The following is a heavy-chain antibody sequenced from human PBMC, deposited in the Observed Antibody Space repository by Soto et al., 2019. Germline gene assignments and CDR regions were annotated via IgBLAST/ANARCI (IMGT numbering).Heavy chain of an antibody. CDR2: IIPIFGTA. V-gene: IGHV1-69*06. J-gene: IGHJ4*02. CDR3: ARVIYDSSGYHY. D-gene: IGHD3-22*01. CDR1: GGTFSSYA. Sequence: QVQLVQSGAEVKKPGSSVKVSCKASGGTFSSYAISWVRQAPGQGLEWMGGIIPIFGTANYAQKFQGRVTITADKSTSTAEMELGSLGSEDAAVYYCARVIYDSSGYHYWGQGTLVTVSS.